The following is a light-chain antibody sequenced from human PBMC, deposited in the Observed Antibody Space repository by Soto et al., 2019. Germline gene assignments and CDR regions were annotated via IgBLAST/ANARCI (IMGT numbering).Light chain of an antibody. J-gene: IGKJ4*01. CDR1: QSVSTNY. V-gene: IGKV3D-20*01. CDR2: DAS. Sequence: EIVLTQSPATLSLSPGERATLSCGASQSVSTNYVAWYQKKPGLAPRLLIYDASTRATAISDRFTGSGSGTDFTLTISRVEPEDFAVYYCQQYGSTPTFGGGTKV. CDR3: QQYGSTPT.